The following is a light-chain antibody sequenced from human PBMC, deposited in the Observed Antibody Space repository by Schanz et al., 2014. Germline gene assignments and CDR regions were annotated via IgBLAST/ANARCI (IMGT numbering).Light chain of an antibody. CDR1: QSVLYTSNNKNY. Sequence: DIVMTQSPDSLAVSLGERATINCKSSQSVLYTSNNKNYLAWYQHKPGQPPKLLIHWASTRESGVPDRFSGSGSGTEFTLTISSLQPDDFATYYCQQYNHHSSLTFGGGTKVQIK. J-gene: IGKJ4*01. CDR2: WAS. V-gene: IGKV4-1*01. CDR3: QQYNHHSSLT.